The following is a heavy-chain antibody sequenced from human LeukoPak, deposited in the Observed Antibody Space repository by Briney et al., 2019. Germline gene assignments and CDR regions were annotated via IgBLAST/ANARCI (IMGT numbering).Heavy chain of an antibody. D-gene: IGHD3-3*01. CDR2: IQYDGSNK. J-gene: IGHJ4*02. V-gene: IGHV3-30*02. CDR1: GFTFSSYG. Sequence: GGSLRLSCAASGFTFSSYGMHWVRQAPGKGLEWVAFIQYDGSNKYYADSVKGRFTISRDNSKNTLYLQMNSLRAEDTAVYYCAKVRIFGVVISEIDYWGQGTLVTVSS. CDR3: AKVRIFGVVISEIDY.